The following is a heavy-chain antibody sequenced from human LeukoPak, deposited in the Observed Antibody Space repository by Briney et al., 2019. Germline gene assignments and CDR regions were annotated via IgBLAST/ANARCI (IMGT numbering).Heavy chain of an antibody. V-gene: IGHV1-46*01. D-gene: IGHD2-2*01. CDR1: GYTFTSYY. J-gene: IGHJ4*02. CDR3: ARESAAVHCSSTSCPTRGYDY. Sequence: ASVKVSCKASGYTFTSYYTHWVRQAPGQGLEWMGIINPSGGSTSYAQKFQGRVTMTRDMSTSTVYMELSSLRSEDTAVYYCARESAAVHCSSTSCPTRGYDYWGQGTLVTVSS. CDR2: INPSGGST.